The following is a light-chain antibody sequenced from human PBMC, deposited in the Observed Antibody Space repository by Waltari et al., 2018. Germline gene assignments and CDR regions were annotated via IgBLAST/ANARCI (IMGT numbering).Light chain of an antibody. J-gene: IGLJ2*01. V-gene: IGLV3-21*03. Sequence: SYVLTQPPSVSVAPGKTARITCGGNNIGSKSVHWYQQKPGQAHVLVVYDDSDRPSGIPERFSGSNAGNTATLTSSRVEAGDEADYYCQVWDSSSDLVVFGGGTKLTVL. CDR3: QVWDSSSDLVV. CDR2: DDS. CDR1: NIGSKS.